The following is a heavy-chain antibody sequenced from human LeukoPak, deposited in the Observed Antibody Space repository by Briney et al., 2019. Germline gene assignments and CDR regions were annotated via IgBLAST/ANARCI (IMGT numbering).Heavy chain of an antibody. CDR3: ARDRSGSYWGSFDY. CDR2: INPNSGGT. Sequence: ASVKVSCKASGYTFTGYYMHWVRQAPGQGLERMGWINPNSGGTNYAQKFQGRVTMSRDTSISTAYMELNSLRSDDTAVYYCARDRSGSYWGSFDYWGQGTLVTVSS. CDR1: GYTFTGYY. D-gene: IGHD1-26*01. J-gene: IGHJ4*02. V-gene: IGHV1-2*02.